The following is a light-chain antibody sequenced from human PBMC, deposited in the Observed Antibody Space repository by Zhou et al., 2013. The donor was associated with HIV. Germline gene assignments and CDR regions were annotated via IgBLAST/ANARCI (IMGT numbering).Light chain of an antibody. J-gene: IGKJ2*04. Sequence: EIVLTQSPGTLSLSPGERATLSCRASQSVNSNLAWYQQKPGQAPRLLIYGASTRATGLPVRFSGSGSGTDFTLTISRLEPEDFAVYYCQQYGSSSCSFGQGTKLEIK. CDR1: QSVNSN. CDR3: QQYGSSSCS. CDR2: GAS. V-gene: IGKV3-20*01.